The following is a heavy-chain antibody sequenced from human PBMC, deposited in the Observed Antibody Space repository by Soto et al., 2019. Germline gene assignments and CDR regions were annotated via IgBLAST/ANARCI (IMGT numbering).Heavy chain of an antibody. CDR3: ARDRRPSIYSGLAV. D-gene: IGHD2-2*01. J-gene: IGHJ6*02. CDR2: IKEDGAEK. CDR1: GFTFSSYW. Sequence: GGSLRLSCAASGFTFSSYWMSWVRQAPGKGLEWVASIKEDGAEKYYVDSVEGRFTISRDNAENSLFLHMSGLRAEDTAVYYCARDRRPSIYSGLAVWGQGTTVTVSS. V-gene: IGHV3-7*03.